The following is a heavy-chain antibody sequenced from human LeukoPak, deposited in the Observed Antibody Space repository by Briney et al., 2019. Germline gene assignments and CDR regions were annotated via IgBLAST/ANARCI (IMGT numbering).Heavy chain of an antibody. CDR1: GFTFSSYG. Sequence: PGGSLRLSCAASGFTFSSYGMHWVRQAPGKGLEWVAFIRYDGSNKYYADSVKGRFTISRDNSKNTLYLQMDSLRAEDTAVYYCAAAKGARDYFDYWGQGTLVTVSS. CDR3: AAAKGARDYFDY. V-gene: IGHV3-30*02. CDR2: IRYDGSNK. D-gene: IGHD1-26*01. J-gene: IGHJ4*02.